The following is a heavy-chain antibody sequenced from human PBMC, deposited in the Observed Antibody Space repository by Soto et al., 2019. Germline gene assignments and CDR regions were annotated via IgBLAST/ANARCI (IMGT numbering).Heavy chain of an antibody. D-gene: IGHD2-15*01. V-gene: IGHV3-21*01. CDR3: ARAGMSCSGGSCYRKSRPYYFDY. Sequence: GGSLRLSCAASGFTFSSYSMNWVRQAPGKGLEWVSSISSSSSYIYYADSVKGRFTISRDNAKNSLYLQMNSLRAEDTAVYYCARAGMSCSGGSCYRKSRPYYFDYWGQGTLVTVSS. CDR2: ISSSSSYI. CDR1: GFTFSSYS. J-gene: IGHJ4*02.